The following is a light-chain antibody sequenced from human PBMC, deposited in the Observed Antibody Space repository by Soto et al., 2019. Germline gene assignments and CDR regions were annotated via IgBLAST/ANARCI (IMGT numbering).Light chain of an antibody. V-gene: IGKV3-11*01. CDR2: DAS. CDR3: QQRSVWPRT. J-gene: IGKJ2*01. Sequence: EVVLTQSPATLSLSPGESATLSCRTSQSVYTYLGWYQQRPGQAPRLLIYDASNRATGIPDRFSGSGSGTDFSLTIGRLEPEDFAVYYCQQRSVWPRTFGQGTKLEIK. CDR1: QSVYTY.